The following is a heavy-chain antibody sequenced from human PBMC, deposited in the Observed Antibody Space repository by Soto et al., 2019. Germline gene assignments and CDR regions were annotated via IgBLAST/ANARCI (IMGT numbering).Heavy chain of an antibody. CDR3: AISSVVPASIPPARAFYI. CDR2: IIPIFGPA. CDR1: GGTFSSYA. V-gene: IGHV1-69*06. Sequence: QVQLVQSGAEVKKPGSSVKVSCKASGGTFSSYAISWVRQAPGQGLEWMGGIIPIFGPANYAQKFQGRVTITADKSTSTAYMELSSLRSDDTAVYYCAISSVVPASIPPARAFYICCQGTMVTVSS. D-gene: IGHD2-2*02. J-gene: IGHJ3*02.